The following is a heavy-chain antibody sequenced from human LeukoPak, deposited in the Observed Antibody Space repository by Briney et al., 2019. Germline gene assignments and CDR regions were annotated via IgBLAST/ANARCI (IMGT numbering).Heavy chain of an antibody. CDR2: IWYDGSNK. Sequence: QPGRSLRLSCAASGFTFSSYGMHWVRQAPGKGLEWVAVIWYDGSNKDYADSVKGRFTISRDNSKNTLYLQMNSLRAEDTAVYYCARDRYWYYGTMIVVVRYYYYYGMDVWGQGTTVTVSS. D-gene: IGHD3-22*01. CDR3: ARDRYWYYGTMIVVVRYYYYYGMDV. J-gene: IGHJ6*02. CDR1: GFTFSSYG. V-gene: IGHV3-33*01.